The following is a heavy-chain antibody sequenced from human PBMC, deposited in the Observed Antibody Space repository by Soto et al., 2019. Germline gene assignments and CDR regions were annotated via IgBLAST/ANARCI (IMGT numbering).Heavy chain of an antibody. CDR2: INHSGSA. V-gene: IGHV4-34*01. J-gene: IGHJ4*02. Sequence: QVQLQQSGAGLLKPSETLSLTCDVYGGSFSGYIWTWIRQTPGKGLQWIGQINHSGSANYNPSLSSRVSRSVHTSNRQFSLALSPVAAADTAVYYCARGLISGSHYTGGWYYFDSWGQGTQVTVSS. CDR1: GGSFSGYI. CDR3: ARGLISGSHYTGGWYYFDS. D-gene: IGHD1-26*01.